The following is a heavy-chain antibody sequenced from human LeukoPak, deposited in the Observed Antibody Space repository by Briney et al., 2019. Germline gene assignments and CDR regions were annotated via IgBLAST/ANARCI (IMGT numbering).Heavy chain of an antibody. D-gene: IGHD3-22*01. J-gene: IGHJ4*02. CDR3: ARVPPTPYDNYYFDY. CDR2: INPNSGGT. CDR1: GYTFTGYY. V-gene: IGHV1-2*02. Sequence: GASVKVSCKASGYTFTGYYMHWVRQAPGQGLEWMGWINPNSGGTNYAQKFQGRVTITRDTSISTAYRELSRLRSDDTAVYYCARVPPTPYDNYYFDYWGQGTLVTVSS.